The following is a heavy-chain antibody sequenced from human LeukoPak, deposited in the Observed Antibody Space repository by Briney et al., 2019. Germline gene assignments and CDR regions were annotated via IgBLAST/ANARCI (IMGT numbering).Heavy chain of an antibody. J-gene: IGHJ4*02. Sequence: PGRSLRLSCAASGFTFSSYGMHWVRQAPGKGLEWVAVISYDGSNKYYADSVKGRFTISRDNSKNTLYLQMNSLRAEDTAVYYCAKDQIVGAAPRYWGQGTLVTVSS. CDR2: ISYDGSNK. CDR3: AKDQIVGAAPRY. D-gene: IGHD1-26*01. CDR1: GFTFSSYG. V-gene: IGHV3-30*18.